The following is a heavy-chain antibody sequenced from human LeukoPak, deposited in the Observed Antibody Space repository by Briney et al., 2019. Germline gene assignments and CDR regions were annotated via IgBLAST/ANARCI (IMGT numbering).Heavy chain of an antibody. J-gene: IGHJ4*02. V-gene: IGHV3-30-3*01. Sequence: PGGSLRLSCAASGFTFSSYAMHWVCQAPGKGLEWVAVISYDGSNKYYADSVKGRFTISRDNSKNTLYLQMNSLRAEDTAVYYCARETVTYVYFDYWGQGTLVTVSS. D-gene: IGHD4-17*01. CDR1: GFTFSSYA. CDR3: ARETVTYVYFDY. CDR2: ISYDGSNK.